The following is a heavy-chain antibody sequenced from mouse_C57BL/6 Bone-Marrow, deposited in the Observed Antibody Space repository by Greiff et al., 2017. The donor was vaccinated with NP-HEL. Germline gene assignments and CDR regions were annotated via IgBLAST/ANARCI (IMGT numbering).Heavy chain of an antibody. V-gene: IGHV1-61*01. CDR3: AGFVCYEYGGLYYYAMDG. CDR2: IYPSDSET. D-gene: IGHD2-4*01. J-gene: IGHJ4*01. CDR1: GYTFTSYW. Sequence: QVQLQQPGAELVRPGSSVKLSCKASGYTFTSYWMDWVKQRPGQGLEWIGNIYPSDSETHYNQKFKDKATLTVDKSSSTAYMQLSSLTSEDSAVYYCAGFVCYEYGGLYYYAMDGWGEGTTVTVSS.